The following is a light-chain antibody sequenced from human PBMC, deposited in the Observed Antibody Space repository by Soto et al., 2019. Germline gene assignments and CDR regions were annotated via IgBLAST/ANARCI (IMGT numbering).Light chain of an antibody. CDR2: SIN. J-gene: IGLJ3*02. CDR3: LLYYDGAQV. CDR1: TGAVTSGYY. Sequence: QAVVTQEPSLTVSQGETVTLTCASSTGAVTSGYYPNWFQQKPGQAPRPLIYSINNKHSWTPARFSGSLLGDKAALTLSGVQPEDEAEYYCLLYYDGAQVFGGGTKVTVL. V-gene: IGLV7-43*01.